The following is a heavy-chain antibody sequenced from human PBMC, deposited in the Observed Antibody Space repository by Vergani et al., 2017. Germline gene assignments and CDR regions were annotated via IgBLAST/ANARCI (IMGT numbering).Heavy chain of an antibody. V-gene: IGHV4-34*01. CDR3: ARGRRVMGPRGWFDP. CDR1: GGSFSGYY. J-gene: IGHJ5*02. CDR2: ITHSGST. D-gene: IGHD3-16*01. Sequence: QVQLQQWGAGLLKPSETLSLTCAVYGGSFSGYYWSWIRQPPGKGLEWIGEITHSGSTNYNPSLKSRVTISVDTSKNQFSLKLSSVTAADTAVYYCARGRRVMGPRGWFDPWGQGTLVTVSS.